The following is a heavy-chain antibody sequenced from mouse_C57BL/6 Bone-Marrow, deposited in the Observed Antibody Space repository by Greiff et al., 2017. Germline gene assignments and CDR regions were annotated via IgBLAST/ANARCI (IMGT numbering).Heavy chain of an antibody. Sequence: VQLQQSGAELVRPGTSVKMSCKASGYTFTNYWIGWAKQRPGHGLEWIGDIYPGGGYTNYHEKFKGKATLTADKSSSTAYMQFSSLTSEDSAIYYCARGGYGGYAMDYWGQGTSVTVSS. CDR1: GYTFTNYW. CDR2: IYPGGGYT. V-gene: IGHV1-63*01. J-gene: IGHJ4*01. D-gene: IGHD1-2*01. CDR3: ARGGYGGYAMDY.